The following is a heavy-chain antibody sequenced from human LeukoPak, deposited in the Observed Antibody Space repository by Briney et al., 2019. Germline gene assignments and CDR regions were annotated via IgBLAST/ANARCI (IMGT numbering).Heavy chain of an antibody. V-gene: IGHV4-31*03. J-gene: IGHJ5*02. CDR2: IYYSGST. D-gene: IGHD1-26*01. Sequence: PSETLSLTCTVSGGSISSGGYYWSWIRQHPGKGLEWIGYIYYSGSTYYNPSHKSRVTISVDTSKNQFSLKLSSVTAADTAVYYCARAVARGDWFDPWGQGTLVTVSS. CDR3: ARAVARGDWFDP. CDR1: GGSISSGGYY.